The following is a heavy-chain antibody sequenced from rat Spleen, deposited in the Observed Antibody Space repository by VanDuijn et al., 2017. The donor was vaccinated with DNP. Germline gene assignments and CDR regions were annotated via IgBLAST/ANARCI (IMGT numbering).Heavy chain of an antibody. Sequence: EVQLVESDGGLVQPGRSLKLSCAASGFTFSDYYMAWVRQAPTKGLEWVASISPSGGSTYYPDSVKGRFTISRDNAKSTLYLQMDSLRSEDTATYYCAIAYNSGFAYWGQGTLVTVSS. D-gene: IGHD4-3*01. V-gene: IGHV5-25*01. CDR1: GFTFSDYY. CDR3: AIAYNSGFAY. J-gene: IGHJ3*01. CDR2: ISPSGGST.